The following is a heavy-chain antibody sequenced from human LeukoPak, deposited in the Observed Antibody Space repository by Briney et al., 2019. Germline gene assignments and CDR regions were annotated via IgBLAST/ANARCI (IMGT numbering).Heavy chain of an antibody. D-gene: IGHD4-17*01. Sequence: GGSLRLSCAASGFTFSIYSMNWVRQAPGKGLEWVSYISSSSSNIYYADSVKGRFTISRDNAKNSLYLQMSSLRDEDTAVYYCARDYYGDYGFDYWGQGTLVTVSS. J-gene: IGHJ4*02. CDR2: ISSSSSNI. CDR3: ARDYYGDYGFDY. CDR1: GFTFSIYS. V-gene: IGHV3-48*02.